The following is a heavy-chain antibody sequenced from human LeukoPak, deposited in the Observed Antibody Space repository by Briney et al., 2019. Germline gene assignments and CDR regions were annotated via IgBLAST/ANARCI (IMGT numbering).Heavy chain of an antibody. CDR1: GGPISSSSYY. Sequence: SETLSLTCTVSGGPISSSSYYWGWIRQPPGKGLEWIGSIYYSGSTYYNPSLKSRVTISVDTSKNQFSLKLSSVTAADTAVYYCARPISSSWYGGWFDPWGQGTLVTVSS. CDR2: IYYSGST. D-gene: IGHD6-13*01. V-gene: IGHV4-39*01. J-gene: IGHJ5*02. CDR3: ARPISSSWYGGWFDP.